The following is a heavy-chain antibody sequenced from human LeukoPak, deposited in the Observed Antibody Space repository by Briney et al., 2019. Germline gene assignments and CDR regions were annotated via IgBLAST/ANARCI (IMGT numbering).Heavy chain of an antibody. V-gene: IGHV3-7*03. CDR1: GFAFNTYW. CDR3: ARRLNWDDAFDI. Sequence: GGSLRLSCTASGFAFNTYWMSWVRQAPGKGLEWVANIKEDGSEKHHVDSVKGRSTISRDNAKNSLFLQMNSLRTEDTAVYYCARRLNWDDAFDIWGQGTMVTISS. CDR2: IKEDGSEK. D-gene: IGHD1-1*01. J-gene: IGHJ3*02.